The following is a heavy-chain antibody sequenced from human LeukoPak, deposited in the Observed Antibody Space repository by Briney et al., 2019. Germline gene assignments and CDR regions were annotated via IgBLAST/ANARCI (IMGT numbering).Heavy chain of an antibody. CDR2: IIPIFGTA. V-gene: IGHV1-69*13. D-gene: IGHD1-26*01. J-gene: IGHJ5*02. Sequence: GASVKVSCKASGGTFSSYAISWVRQAPGQGLEWMGGIIPIFGTANYAQKFQVRVTITADESTSTAYMELSSLRSEDTAVYYCARAGGATLTWFDPWGQGILVTVSS. CDR1: GGTFSSYA. CDR3: ARAGGATLTWFDP.